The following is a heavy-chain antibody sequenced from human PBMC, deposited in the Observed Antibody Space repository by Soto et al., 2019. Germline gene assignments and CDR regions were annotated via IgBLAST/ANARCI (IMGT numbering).Heavy chain of an antibody. V-gene: IGHV4-4*02. D-gene: IGHD4-17*01. CDR1: SGSISSSNW. J-gene: IGHJ3*02. CDR2: IYHSGST. Sequence: SETLSLTCAVSSGSISSSNWWSWVRQPPGKGLEWIGEIYHSGSTNYNPSLKSRVTISVDKSKNQFSLKLSSVTAADTAVYYCARSAVYGLYGDRGAFDIWGQGTMVTVSS. CDR3: ARSAVYGLYGDRGAFDI.